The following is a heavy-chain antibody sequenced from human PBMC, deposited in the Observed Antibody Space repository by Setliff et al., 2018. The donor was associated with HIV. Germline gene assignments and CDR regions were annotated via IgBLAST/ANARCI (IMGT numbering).Heavy chain of an antibody. CDR2: IRSKAYGGTT. Sequence: PGGSLRLSCSASGFMFGDYTMSWLRQAPGKGLEWVGFIRSKAYGGTTEYAASVKGGFTISRDESKSIAYLQMNSLKTEDTAVYYCTRAPSLRYYFDQWGQGTLVTVSS. CDR1: GFMFGDYT. V-gene: IGHV3-49*03. CDR3: TRAPSLRYYFDQ. D-gene: IGHD4-17*01. J-gene: IGHJ4*02.